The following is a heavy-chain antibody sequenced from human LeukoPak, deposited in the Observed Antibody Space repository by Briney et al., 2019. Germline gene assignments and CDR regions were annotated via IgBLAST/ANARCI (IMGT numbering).Heavy chain of an antibody. CDR2: IYYSGST. D-gene: IGHD6-13*01. V-gene: IGHV4-59*01. CDR1: GGSFSGNY. J-gene: IGHJ2*01. Sequence: SETLSLTCAVYGGSFSGNYWSWIRQPPGKGVEWIGYIYYSGSTNYNPSLKSRVTISVDTSKNQFSLKLSSVTAADTAVYYCASYSSSWYTWYFDLWGRGTLVTVSS. CDR3: ASYSSSWYTWYFDL.